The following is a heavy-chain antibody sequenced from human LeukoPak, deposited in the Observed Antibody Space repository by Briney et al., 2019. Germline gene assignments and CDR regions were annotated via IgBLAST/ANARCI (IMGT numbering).Heavy chain of an antibody. CDR1: GFTFGDYA. CDR2: IRSKAYGGTT. J-gene: IGHJ4*02. CDR3: TRDESSLQSSSWPFDY. V-gene: IGHV3-49*04. D-gene: IGHD6-13*01. Sequence: GGSLRLSCTASGFTFGDYAMSWVRQAPGKGLEWVGFIRSKAYGGTTEYAASVKGRFTISRDDSKSIAYLQMNSLKTEDTAVYYCTRDESSLQSSSWPFDYWGQGTLVTVSS.